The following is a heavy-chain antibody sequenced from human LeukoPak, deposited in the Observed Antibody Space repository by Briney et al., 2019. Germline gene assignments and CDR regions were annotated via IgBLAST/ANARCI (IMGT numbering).Heavy chain of an antibody. D-gene: IGHD1-26*01. J-gene: IGHJ3*02. CDR1: GFTFSSYW. CDR2: IKQEGSEK. Sequence: GGSLRLSCAASGFTFSSYWMSWVRQAPGKGLEWVANIKQEGSEKYYVDSVKGRFTISGDNAKNSLYLQMNSLRVEDTAVYYCAREGDMIDAFDIWGQGTMVTVSS. V-gene: IGHV3-7*01. CDR3: AREGDMIDAFDI.